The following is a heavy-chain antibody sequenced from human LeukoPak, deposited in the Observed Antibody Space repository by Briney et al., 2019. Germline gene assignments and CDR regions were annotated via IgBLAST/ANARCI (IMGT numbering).Heavy chain of an antibody. D-gene: IGHD4-17*01. V-gene: IGHV3-21*04. CDR2: ISSSSSYI. CDR1: GFTFSSYS. Sequence: GGSLRLSCAASGFTFSSYSMNWVRQAPGKGLEWVSSISSSSSYIYYADSVKGRCTISRDNAKNSLYLQMNSLRAEDTAMYFCARFPTGFDYWGQGTLATVSS. CDR3: ARFPTGFDY. J-gene: IGHJ4*02.